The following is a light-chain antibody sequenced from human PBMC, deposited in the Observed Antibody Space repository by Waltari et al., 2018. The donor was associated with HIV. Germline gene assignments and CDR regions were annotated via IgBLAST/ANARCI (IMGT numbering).Light chain of an antibody. Sequence: EIVLTQSPGTLSLSPGERAPLSCRASQSVSSSYLAWYQQKPGQAPRLLIYGASSRATGIPDRFSGSGSGTDFTLTISRLEPEDFAVYYCQQYGSSPFTFGGGTKVEIK. CDR1: QSVSSSY. CDR2: GAS. J-gene: IGKJ4*01. V-gene: IGKV3-20*01. CDR3: QQYGSSPFT.